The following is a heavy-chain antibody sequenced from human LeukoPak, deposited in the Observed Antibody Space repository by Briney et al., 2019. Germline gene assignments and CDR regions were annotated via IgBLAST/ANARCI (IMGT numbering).Heavy chain of an antibody. Sequence: GGSLRLSCAASGFTFSSYGMHWVRQAPGKGLEWVAVIWYDGSNKYYADSVKGRFTISRDNSKNTLYLQMNSLRAEDTAVYYCAKVRDYYDSSEAFDIWGQGTMVTVSS. D-gene: IGHD3-22*01. CDR1: GFTFSSYG. CDR2: IWYDGSNK. CDR3: AKVRDYYDSSEAFDI. V-gene: IGHV3-30*02. J-gene: IGHJ3*02.